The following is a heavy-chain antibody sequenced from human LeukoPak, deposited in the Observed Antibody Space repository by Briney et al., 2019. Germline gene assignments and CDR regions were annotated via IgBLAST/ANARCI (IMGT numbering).Heavy chain of an antibody. V-gene: IGHV3-11*01. Sequence: GGSLRLSCAASGFTFSDYYMSWIRQAPGKGLEWVSYIRSSGSAIHYADSVKGRFTISRDNAKNSLYLQMNSLTAEDTAVYYCARDLGFSSPYYYYGMDVWGQGTTVTVSS. D-gene: IGHD2/OR15-2a*01. CDR1: GFTFSDYY. J-gene: IGHJ6*02. CDR2: IRSSGSAI. CDR3: ARDLGFSSPYYYYGMDV.